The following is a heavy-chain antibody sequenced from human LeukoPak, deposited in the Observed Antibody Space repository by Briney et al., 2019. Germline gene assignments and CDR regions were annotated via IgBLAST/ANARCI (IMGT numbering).Heavy chain of an antibody. V-gene: IGHV2-70*11. CDR2: IDWVDDK. D-gene: IGHD6-6*01. J-gene: IGHJ6*02. Sequence: SGPTLVNPTQTLTLTSTFSGSSLSTSGMCVSWIRQPLGQALEWLARIDWVDDKYSSTSLKTRLTISKDTTKTEVALTMTNLDPIETATYYCARAPYSSSPGIYYYGMDVWGQGTTVTVSS. CDR3: ARAPYSSSPGIYYYGMDV. CDR1: GSSLSTSGMC.